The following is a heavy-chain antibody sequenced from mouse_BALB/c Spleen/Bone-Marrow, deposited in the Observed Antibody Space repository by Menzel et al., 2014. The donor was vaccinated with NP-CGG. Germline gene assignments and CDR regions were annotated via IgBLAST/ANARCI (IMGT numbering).Heavy chain of an antibody. Sequence: DVQLVESGGGLVQPGGSLRLSCAPSGFTFTDYYMSWVRQPPGKALEWLGFIRNKANGYTTEYSASVKGRFTISRDNSQRILYLQMNTRRAEDSATYSCARDINYGNHWYFDVWGAGTTVAVSS. J-gene: IGHJ1*01. D-gene: IGHD2-1*01. CDR3: ARDINYGNHWYFDV. V-gene: IGHV7-3*02. CDR1: GFTFTDYY. CDR2: IRNKANGYTT.